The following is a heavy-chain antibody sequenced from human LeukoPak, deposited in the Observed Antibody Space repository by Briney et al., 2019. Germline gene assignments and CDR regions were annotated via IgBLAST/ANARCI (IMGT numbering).Heavy chain of an antibody. J-gene: IGHJ4*02. D-gene: IGHD2-15*01. CDR1: GGSISSSNW. Sequence: SETLSLTCAVSGGSISSSNWWSWVRQPPGKGLEWIGEIYHSGSTNYNPSLKSRVTISVGKSKNHFSLKLNSVTAADTAVYYCARTTSYCSGGSCQVSFDYWGQGTLVTVSS. CDR3: ARTTSYCSGGSCQVSFDY. CDR2: IYHSGST. V-gene: IGHV4-4*02.